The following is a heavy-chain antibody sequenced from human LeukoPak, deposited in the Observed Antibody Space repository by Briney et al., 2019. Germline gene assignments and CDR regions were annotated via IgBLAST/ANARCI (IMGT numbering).Heavy chain of an antibody. J-gene: IGHJ3*02. D-gene: IGHD3-10*01. CDR3: ARDGMVRGVIIWDAFDI. Sequence: GGSLRLSCAASGFSFSSYWMHWVRQAPGKGLVWVSRINSDGSSTSYADSVKGRFTISRDNAKNTLYLQVNSLRAEDTAVYYCARDGMVRGVIIWDAFDIWGQGTMVTVSS. CDR1: GFSFSSYW. CDR2: INSDGSST. V-gene: IGHV3-74*01.